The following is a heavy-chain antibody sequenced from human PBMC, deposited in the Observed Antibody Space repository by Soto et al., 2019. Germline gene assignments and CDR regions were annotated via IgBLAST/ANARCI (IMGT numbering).Heavy chain of an antibody. CDR3: ATADSVHKFDY. D-gene: IGHD2-15*01. CDR2: ISIYTGNT. J-gene: IGHJ4*02. Sequence: QVQLVQSGDELKKPGASVKVSCKPSGNTFPIYTIGWVRQAPGRGLEWMGWISIYTGNTNYGEKVQGRITMTTDRATTTVYMELRSLRSDDTAVYFCATADSVHKFDYWGQGTRVTVSS. V-gene: IGHV1-18*04. CDR1: GNTFPIYT.